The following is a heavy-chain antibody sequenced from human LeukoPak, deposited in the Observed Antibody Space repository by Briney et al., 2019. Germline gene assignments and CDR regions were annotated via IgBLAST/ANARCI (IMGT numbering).Heavy chain of an antibody. CDR1: GFTFSSYA. Sequence: GRSPRLSCAASGFTFSSYAMHWVRQAPGKGLEWVAVISYDGSNKYYADSVKGRFTISRDNSKNTLYLQMNSLRAEDTAVYYCARDRYCSGGSCYSGWFDPWGQGTLVTVSS. D-gene: IGHD2-15*01. J-gene: IGHJ5*02. V-gene: IGHV3-30-3*01. CDR3: ARDRYCSGGSCYSGWFDP. CDR2: ISYDGSNK.